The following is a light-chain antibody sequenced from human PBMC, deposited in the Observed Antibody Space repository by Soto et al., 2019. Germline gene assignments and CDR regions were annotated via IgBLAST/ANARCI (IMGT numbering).Light chain of an antibody. CDR3: QQYGSSPWM. CDR1: QSIANNY. Sequence: EIVLTQSPGTLSLSPGERATLSCRASQSIANNYLAWYQQRPGQAPRLLIYLTSNRAPGIPDRFSGSGSGADFTLTSSSLEPEDFAVYLCQQYGSSPWMFGQGTKV. V-gene: IGKV3-20*01. CDR2: LTS. J-gene: IGKJ1*01.